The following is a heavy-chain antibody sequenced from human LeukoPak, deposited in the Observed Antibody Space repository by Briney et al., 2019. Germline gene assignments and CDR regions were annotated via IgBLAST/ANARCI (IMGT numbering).Heavy chain of an antibody. CDR1: GGSISSRY. Sequence: SETLSLTCTVSGGSISSRYWSWIRQPAGKGLEWIGRIYSSGSTNYNPSLKSRVTMSVDTSKNQFSLKVISLTAADTAVYYCARVGHIAAAGTYDYWGQGTLVTVSS. J-gene: IGHJ4*02. V-gene: IGHV4-4*07. CDR2: IYSSGST. D-gene: IGHD6-13*01. CDR3: ARVGHIAAAGTYDY.